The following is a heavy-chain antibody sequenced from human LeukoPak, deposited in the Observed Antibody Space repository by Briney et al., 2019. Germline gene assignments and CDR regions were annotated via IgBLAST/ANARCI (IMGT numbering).Heavy chain of an antibody. V-gene: IGHV4-4*07. CDR1: GDSISGYY. CDR3: ARGDWQQLVYDAFDI. CDR2: IYTSGST. Sequence: SETLSLTCTVSGDSISGYYWSWIRQPAGKGLDWIGRIYTSGSTNYNPSLKSRVTMSVDTSKNQFSLKLSSVTAADTAVYYCARGDWQQLVYDAFDIWGQGTMVTVSS. D-gene: IGHD6-13*01. J-gene: IGHJ3*02.